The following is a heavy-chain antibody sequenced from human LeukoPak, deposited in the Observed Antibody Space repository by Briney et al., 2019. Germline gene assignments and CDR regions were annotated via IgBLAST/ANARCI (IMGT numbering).Heavy chain of an antibody. J-gene: IGHJ4*02. V-gene: IGHV4-59*08. Sequence: SETLSPTCTVSGGSMNSHYWSWIRQPPGKGPEWMGYIYYSGSTNYNPSLKSRVTISVDTSKNQFSLRLISVTAADTAVYYCARRGYYDGSGYNFFDQWGQGTLVTVTS. CDR1: GGSMNSHY. CDR3: ARRGYYDGSGYNFFDQ. CDR2: IYYSGST. D-gene: IGHD3-22*01.